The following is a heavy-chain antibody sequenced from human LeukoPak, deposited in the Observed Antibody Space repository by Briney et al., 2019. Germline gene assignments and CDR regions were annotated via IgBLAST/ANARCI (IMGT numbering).Heavy chain of an antibody. Sequence: GGSLTLSCAPSGFSFSTSGMHCVRHAPGKGLEWVGFLQNDGSEKYFADSVKGRFTISRDNSKNTLYLQMNSLRAEDTAVYYCARESSRIAIGTLDFWGQGTLVTVSS. J-gene: IGHJ4*02. CDR1: GFSFSTSG. D-gene: IGHD6-13*01. CDR3: ARESSRIAIGTLDF. V-gene: IGHV3-30*02. CDR2: LQNDGSEK.